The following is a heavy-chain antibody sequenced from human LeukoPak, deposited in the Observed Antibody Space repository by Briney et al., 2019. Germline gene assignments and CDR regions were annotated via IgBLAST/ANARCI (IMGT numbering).Heavy chain of an antibody. CDR1: GYSLTSYW. J-gene: IGHJ4*02. CDR3: AIQIGSDGAGNCDY. CDR2: IYPGDSDT. Sequence: GESLKISCKGSGYSLTSYWIGWVRQMPGKGLEWMGIIYPGDSDTRFSPSFQGQVTISADKPISTAYLQWSSLKASDTAMYYCAIQIGSDGAGNCDYWGQGTMVTVSS. V-gene: IGHV5-51*01. D-gene: IGHD6-19*01.